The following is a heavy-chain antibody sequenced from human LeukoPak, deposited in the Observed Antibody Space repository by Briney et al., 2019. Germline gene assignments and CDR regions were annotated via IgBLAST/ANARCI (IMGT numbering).Heavy chain of an antibody. CDR2: ISTGGST. CDR3: ARDDYYDSSGLVY. V-gene: IGHV3-53*01. D-gene: IGHD3-22*01. CDR1: GLTVSRHY. J-gene: IGHJ4*02. Sequence: GGSLRLSCVASGLTVSRHYMTWVRQAPGKGLEWLSVISTGGSTNYADSVKGRFTISRDNSKNILYLQMNSLRAEDTAVYYCARDDYYDSSGLVYRGQGTLVTVSS.